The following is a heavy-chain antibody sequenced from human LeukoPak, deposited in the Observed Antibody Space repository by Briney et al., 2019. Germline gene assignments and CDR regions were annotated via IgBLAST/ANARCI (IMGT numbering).Heavy chain of an antibody. CDR1: GFTFSSYA. Sequence: GGSLRLSCAASGFTFSSYAMSWVRQAPGKGLEWVAVISHDESYKYYADSVKGRFTISRDNSKNTLYLQMNSLRAEDTAVYYCAREYIAVAGFDYWGQGTLVTVSS. V-gene: IGHV3-30-3*01. CDR2: ISHDESYK. D-gene: IGHD6-19*01. CDR3: AREYIAVAGFDY. J-gene: IGHJ4*02.